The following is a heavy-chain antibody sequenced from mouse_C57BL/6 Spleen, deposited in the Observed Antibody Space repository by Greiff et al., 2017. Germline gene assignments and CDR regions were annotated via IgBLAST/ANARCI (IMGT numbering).Heavy chain of an antibody. Sequence: EVQRVESGGGLVKPGGSLKLSCAASGFTFSSYAMSWVRQTPEKRLEWVATISDGGSYTYYPDNVKGRFTISRDNAKNNLYLQMRHLKSEDTAMYYCARYRVYGSSYWYFDFWGTGTTVTVSS. D-gene: IGHD1-1*01. CDR3: ARYRVYGSSYWYFDF. J-gene: IGHJ1*03. CDR2: ISDGGSYT. CDR1: GFTFSSYA. V-gene: IGHV5-4*01.